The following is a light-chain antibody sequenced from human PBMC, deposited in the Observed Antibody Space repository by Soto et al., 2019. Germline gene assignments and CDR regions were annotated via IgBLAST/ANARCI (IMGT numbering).Light chain of an antibody. CDR3: QQYGSSPLYS. V-gene: IGKV3-20*01. J-gene: IGKJ2*01. CDR1: QTVSSVY. CDR2: GAS. Sequence: DIVLTQSPGTLSLSPGERATLSCRTSQTVSSVYLAWYKQKPGQAPRLLIYGASSRATGIPDRFSGSGSGTDFTLTISRLEHEDSAVYYCQQYGSSPLYSFGQGTKLEIK.